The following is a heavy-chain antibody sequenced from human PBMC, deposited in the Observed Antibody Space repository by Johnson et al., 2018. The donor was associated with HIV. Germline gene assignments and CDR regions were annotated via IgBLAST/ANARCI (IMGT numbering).Heavy chain of an antibody. J-gene: IGHJ3*02. CDR3: AKERRAPRAFDI. CDR1: GFTFSSYA. Sequence: QVQLVESGGGVVQPGRSLRLSCAASGFTFSSYAMHWVRQAPGKGLEWVAVISYDGGDKYYAASVKGRFTISRDNSKSTLYLQMNSLRPEDTAVYYCAKERRAPRAFDIWGQGTMVTVSS. V-gene: IGHV3-30*18. CDR2: ISYDGGDK.